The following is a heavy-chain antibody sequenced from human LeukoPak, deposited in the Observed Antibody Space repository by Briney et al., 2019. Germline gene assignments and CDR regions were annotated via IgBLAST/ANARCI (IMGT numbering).Heavy chain of an antibody. D-gene: IGHD2-2*01. J-gene: IGHJ5*02. CDR2: ISAYNGNT. CDR1: GYTFTSYG. CDR3: ARAGEPQLFENWFDP. Sequence: ASVKVSCKASGYTFTSYGISWVRQAPGQGLEWMGWISAYNGNTNYAQKLQGRVTMTTDTSTSTAYMELRSLRSDDTAVYYCARAGEPQLFENWFDPWGQGTLVTVSS. V-gene: IGHV1-18*01.